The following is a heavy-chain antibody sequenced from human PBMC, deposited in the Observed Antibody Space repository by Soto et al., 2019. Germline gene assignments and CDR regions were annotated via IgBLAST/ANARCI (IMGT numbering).Heavy chain of an antibody. CDR3: VREVRPLVSLNWYDP. V-gene: IGHV3-53*01. CDR1: GFSVSSSH. Sequence: PGGSLRLSCAASGFSVSSSHMSWVRQAPGKGLEWVSVIYSGGSTYHAVSVKGRFTISRDNSKNTVYLQMKSLRAEDTAVYYCVREVRPLVSLNWYDPWGQGTLVTVSS. CDR2: IYSGGST. D-gene: IGHD6-6*01. J-gene: IGHJ5*02.